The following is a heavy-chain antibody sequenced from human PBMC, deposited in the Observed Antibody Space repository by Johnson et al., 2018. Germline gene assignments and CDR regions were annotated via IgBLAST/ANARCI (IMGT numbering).Heavy chain of an antibody. D-gene: IGHD2-2*01. CDR1: GFTFDSFEDYA. V-gene: IGHV3-9*01. CDR2: VNRNRRKM. CDR3: VKDKEPLRVEVTGLGAPFDT. J-gene: IGHJ3*02. Sequence: EVQLVESGGGLVQPSRSLRPSCTASGFTFDSFEDYAMHWVRTAPGKGLEWVTGVNRNRRKMDYADYVRGRVTVSRDNAKDSLYLEMNSLRPEDTALYYCVKDKEPLRVEVTGLGAPFDTWGQGTLVTVSS.